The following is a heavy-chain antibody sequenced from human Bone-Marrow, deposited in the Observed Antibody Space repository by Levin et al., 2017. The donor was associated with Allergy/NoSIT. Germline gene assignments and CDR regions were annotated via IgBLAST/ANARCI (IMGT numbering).Heavy chain of an antibody. CDR1: GAPFSGYF. V-gene: IGHV4-34*01. CDR3: ARGGEVPSQYYFDY. Sequence: SETLSLTCAVSGAPFSGYFWTWIRQSPGQGLEWLGQINFNGITTYNPSLERRVVLSVDPTKRQFSLKLNYLTAADTAVYFCARGGEVPSQYYFDYWGQGTPVTVSS. J-gene: IGHJ4*02. D-gene: IGHD1-1*01. CDR2: INFNGIT.